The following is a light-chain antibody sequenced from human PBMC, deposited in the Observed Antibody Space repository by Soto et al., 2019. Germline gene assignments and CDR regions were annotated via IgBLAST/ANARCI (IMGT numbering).Light chain of an antibody. CDR1: QTVSSSY. V-gene: IGKV3-20*01. CDR3: QQYGSSPHT. J-gene: IGKJ4*01. CDR2: GAS. Sequence: EIVLTQSPGTVSLSPGERATLSCRASQTVSSSYLAWYQQRPGQAPRLLIHGASTRATGIPDRFSGSRSGTDFTLTISSLELEDFGVYYCQQYGSSPHTFGGGTKVEIK.